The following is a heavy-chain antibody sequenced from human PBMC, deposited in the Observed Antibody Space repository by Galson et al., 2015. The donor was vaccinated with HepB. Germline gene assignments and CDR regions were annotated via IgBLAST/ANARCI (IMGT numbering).Heavy chain of an antibody. CDR3: ARSSYTYYYDSSGPRGGYYYYYYGMDV. Sequence: SVKVSCKASGYTFTSYYMHWVRQAPGQGLEWMGIINPSGGSTSYAQKFQGRVTMTRDTSTSTVYMELSSLRSEDTAVYYCARSSYTYYYDSSGPRGGYYYYYYGMDVWGQGTTVTVSS. D-gene: IGHD3-22*01. V-gene: IGHV1-46*03. CDR2: INPSGGST. CDR1: GYTFTSYY. J-gene: IGHJ6*02.